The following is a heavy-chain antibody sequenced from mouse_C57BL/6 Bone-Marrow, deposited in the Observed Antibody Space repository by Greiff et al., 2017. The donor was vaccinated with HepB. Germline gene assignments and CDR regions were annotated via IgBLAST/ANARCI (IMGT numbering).Heavy chain of an antibody. Sequence: VQLKESGPVLVKPGASVKMSCKASGYTFTDYYMNWVKQSHGKSLEWIGVINPYNGGTSYNQKFKGKATLTVDKSSSTAYMELNSLTSEDSAVYYCARILRSSAWFAYWGQGTLVTVSA. CDR3: ARILRSSAWFAY. D-gene: IGHD6-1*01. CDR1: GYTFTDYY. V-gene: IGHV1-19*01. CDR2: INPYNGGT. J-gene: IGHJ3*01.